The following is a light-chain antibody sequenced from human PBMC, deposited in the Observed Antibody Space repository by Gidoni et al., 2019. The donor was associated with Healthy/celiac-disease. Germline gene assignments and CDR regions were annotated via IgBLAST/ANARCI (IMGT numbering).Light chain of an antibody. Sequence: SYVLTQPPSVSVATGKTARLTCGGNNIGSKSVPWYQQKPGQAPVLVVYDDSDRPSGIPELFSGSNSGNTATLTISRVEAGDEADYYCQVWDSSSAVVFGGGTKLTVL. CDR2: DDS. CDR1: NIGSKS. V-gene: IGLV3-21*03. CDR3: QVWDSSSAVV. J-gene: IGLJ2*01.